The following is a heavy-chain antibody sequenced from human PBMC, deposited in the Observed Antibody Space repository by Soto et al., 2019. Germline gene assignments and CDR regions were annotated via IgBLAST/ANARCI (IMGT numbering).Heavy chain of an antibody. Sequence: SETLSLTCTVSGASMNSYHWSWIRQPAGKGLAWIGHIHSSGSTNYNPSLKSRITMSVDTSKNQFSLRLMSLTASDTAVYYCARDQGVAAAGITWFDPWGQGSLVTVSS. V-gene: IGHV4-4*07. J-gene: IGHJ5*02. CDR3: ARDQGVAAAGITWFDP. CDR1: GASMNSYH. D-gene: IGHD6-13*01. CDR2: IHSSGST.